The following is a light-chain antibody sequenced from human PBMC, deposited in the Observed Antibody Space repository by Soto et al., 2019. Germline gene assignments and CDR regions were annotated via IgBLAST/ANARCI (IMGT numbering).Light chain of an antibody. CDR2: EVI. J-gene: IGLJ3*02. Sequence: QSVLTQPASVSGSPGQSITISCAGTSGDVGGYNYVSWYQQHPDKAPKLMIYEVINRPSGVSNRFSGSKSGNTASLTISGLQAEDEADYYCTSYTNSGTWVFGGGTKVTVL. V-gene: IGLV2-14*01. CDR1: SGDVGGYNY. CDR3: TSYTNSGTWV.